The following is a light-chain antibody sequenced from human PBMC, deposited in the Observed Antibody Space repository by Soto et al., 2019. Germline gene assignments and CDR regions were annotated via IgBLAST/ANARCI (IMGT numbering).Light chain of an antibody. CDR2: DDA. CDR1: NIGSKP. Sequence: SYELTQPPSVSVAPGQTARLTCGGSNIGSKPVHWYQQKPGQAPVLVVYDDADRPSGIPERFSGSNSGNTAALTISRVEALHEADYYCQVWAANTDHVVFGGGTKLTVL. CDR3: QVWAANTDHVV. J-gene: IGLJ2*01. V-gene: IGLV3-21*02.